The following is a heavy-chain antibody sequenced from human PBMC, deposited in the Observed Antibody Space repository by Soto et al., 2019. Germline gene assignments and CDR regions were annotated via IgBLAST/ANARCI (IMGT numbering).Heavy chain of an antibody. CDR3: ARHRHPRGTVGATSPLDP. V-gene: IGHV3-53*01. CDR2: HYSGGST. D-gene: IGHD1-26*01. Sequence: GGSRRRSWAISGFSFSSNYLSWVRQAPGKGLEWVSVHYSGGSTYYADSVQGRFTISRDKSNNTLYLQMRRVRAEDTAVYFCARHRHPRGTVGATSPLDPWGQGTQVTVPQ. CDR1: GFSFSSNY. J-gene: IGHJ5*02.